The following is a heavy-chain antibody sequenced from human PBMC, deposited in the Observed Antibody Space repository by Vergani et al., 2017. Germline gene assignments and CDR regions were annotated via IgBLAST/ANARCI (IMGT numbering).Heavy chain of an antibody. J-gene: IGHJ4*02. V-gene: IGHV1-69*02. CDR1: GGTFSSYT. CDR3: ARVANYDFWSGYYSLDY. Sequence: VQLVHSGAEVKKPGSSVKVSCKASGGTFSSYTISWVRQAPGQGLEWMGRIIPILGIANYEQKFQGRVTITEDKSTSTAYMELSSLRSEVTAVYYCARVANYDFWSGYYSLDYWGQGTLVTVSS. D-gene: IGHD3-3*01. CDR2: IIPILGIA.